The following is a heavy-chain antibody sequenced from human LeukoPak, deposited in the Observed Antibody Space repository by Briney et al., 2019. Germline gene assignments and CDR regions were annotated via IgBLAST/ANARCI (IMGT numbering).Heavy chain of an antibody. CDR3: ARHTAITGSIDY. V-gene: IGHV5-51*01. D-gene: IGHD3-9*01. Sequence: KRGESLKISCKASGYSFTNYWIGWVRQMPGKGLEWMGIIYPGDSDTRYSPSFQGQVTISADKSISTAYLQWSRLKASDTAMFYCARHTAITGSIDYWGQGTLVTVSS. CDR1: GYSFTNYW. J-gene: IGHJ4*02. CDR2: IYPGDSDT.